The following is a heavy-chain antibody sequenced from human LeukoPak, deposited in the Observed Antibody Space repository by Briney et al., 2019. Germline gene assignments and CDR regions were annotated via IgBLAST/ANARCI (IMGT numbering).Heavy chain of an antibody. CDR2: IYYSGST. J-gene: IGHJ4*02. V-gene: IGHV4-39*07. CDR3: ARDGIAAADY. CDR1: GSSISSSSYY. Sequence: ASETLSLTCTVSGSSISSSSYYWGWVRQSPGKGLEWIGSIYYSGSTYYNPSLKSRVTISVDTSKNQFSLKLSSVTAADTAVYYCARDGIAAADYWGQGTLVTVSS. D-gene: IGHD6-13*01.